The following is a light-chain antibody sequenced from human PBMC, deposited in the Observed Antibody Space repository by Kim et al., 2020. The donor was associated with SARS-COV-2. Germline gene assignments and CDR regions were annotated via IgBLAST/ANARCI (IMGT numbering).Light chain of an antibody. Sequence: SASVEDRVTNTCRASQSISSWLAWYQQKPGKAPKLLIYKASSLESGVPSRFSGSGSGTEVTLTISSLQPDDFATYYCQQYNSYLYTFGQGTKLEIK. J-gene: IGKJ2*01. V-gene: IGKV1-5*03. CDR2: KAS. CDR3: QQYNSYLYT. CDR1: QSISSW.